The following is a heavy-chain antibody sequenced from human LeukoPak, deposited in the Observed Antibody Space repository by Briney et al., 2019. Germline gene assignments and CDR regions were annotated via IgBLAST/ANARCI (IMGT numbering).Heavy chain of an antibody. CDR1: GFTFSSYC. CDR2: IRYDGSNK. D-gene: IGHD4-17*01. Sequence: GGSLRLSCAASGFTFSSYCMHWVRQAPGKGLEWVAFIRYDGSNKYYADSVKGRFTISRDNAKNSLYLQMNSLRAEDTALYYCAKDIKATVTTSSYFDYWGQGTLVTVSS. J-gene: IGHJ4*02. V-gene: IGHV3-30*02. CDR3: AKDIKATVTTSSYFDY.